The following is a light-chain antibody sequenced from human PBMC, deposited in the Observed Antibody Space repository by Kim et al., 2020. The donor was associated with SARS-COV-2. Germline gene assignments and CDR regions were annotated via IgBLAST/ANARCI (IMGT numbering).Light chain of an antibody. J-gene: IGKJ1*01. V-gene: IGKV4-1*01. Sequence: DIVMTQSPDSLAVSLGERATINCKSSLSVLYSSNNKNYLAWYQHKPGQPPKLLISWASTRESAVSDRFSGSGSLTDFTLTISSLQAEDVAVYYCQQYYDAPTTFGQGTKVDIK. CDR2: WAS. CDR3: QQYYDAPTT. CDR1: LSVLYSSNNKNY.